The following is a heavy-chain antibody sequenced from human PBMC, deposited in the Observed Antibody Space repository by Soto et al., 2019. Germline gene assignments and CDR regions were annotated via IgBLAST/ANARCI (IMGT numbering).Heavy chain of an antibody. J-gene: IGHJ4*02. V-gene: IGHV1-69*05. CDR2: IIPIFGTA. Sequence: EASVKVSCKASGGTFSSYAISWVRQAPGQGLEWMGGIIPIFGTANYAQKFQGRVTMTRDTSTSTVYMELSSLRSDDTAVYYCARGMDYYDSSGYYYGYWGQGTLVTVSS. CDR1: GGTFSSYA. CDR3: ARGMDYYDSSGYYYGY. D-gene: IGHD3-22*01.